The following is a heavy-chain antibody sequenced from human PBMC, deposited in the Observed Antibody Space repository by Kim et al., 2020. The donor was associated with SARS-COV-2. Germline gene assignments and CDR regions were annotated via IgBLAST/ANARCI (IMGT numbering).Heavy chain of an antibody. CDR1: GYTLIELS. J-gene: IGHJ4*02. V-gene: IGHV1-24*01. D-gene: IGHD3-10*01. Sequence: ASVKVSCKVSGYTLIELSMYWVRQAPGKGLEWMGGFDPEDGETIYAQKFQGRVTMTEDTFTDTAYMELSSLRSEDTAVYYGAKERMLRGVLSSFDYWGQGTLVTVSS. CDR2: FDPEDGET. CDR3: AKERMLRGVLSSFDY.